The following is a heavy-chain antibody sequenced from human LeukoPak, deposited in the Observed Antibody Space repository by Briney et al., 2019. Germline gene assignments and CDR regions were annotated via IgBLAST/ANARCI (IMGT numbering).Heavy chain of an antibody. D-gene: IGHD2-15*01. CDR1: GFTFSSYA. CDR3: AKDTTAWWYHRAYMDV. Sequence: GGSLRLSCAASGFTFSSYAMRWVRQAPGGGLEWVSAIRDRGDTTYNADSVKGRFTISRDNSENRLSLQMDSLRAEDTAVYFCAKDTTAWWYHRAYMDVWGKGTTVTVSS. V-gene: IGHV3-23*01. CDR2: IRDRGDTT. J-gene: IGHJ6*03.